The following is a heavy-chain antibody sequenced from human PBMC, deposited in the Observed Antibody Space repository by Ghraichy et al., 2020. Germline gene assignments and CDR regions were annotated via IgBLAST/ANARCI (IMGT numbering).Heavy chain of an antibody. CDR3: ARGLGDYGDYSGGMDV. CDR1: GFTFSSYA. Sequence: LTCAASGFTFSSYAMHWVRQAPGKGLEWVAVISYDGSNKYYADSVKGRFTISRDNSKNTLYLQMNSLRAEDTAVYYCARGLGDYGDYSGGMDVWGQGTTVTVSS. V-gene: IGHV3-30*04. D-gene: IGHD4-17*01. CDR2: ISYDGSNK. J-gene: IGHJ6*02.